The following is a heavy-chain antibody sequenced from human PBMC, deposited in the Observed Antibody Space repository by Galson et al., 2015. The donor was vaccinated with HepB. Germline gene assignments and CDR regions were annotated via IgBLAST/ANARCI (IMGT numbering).Heavy chain of an antibody. J-gene: IGHJ4*02. CDR2: IKSKTDGGTT. CDR1: GFTFSNAW. CDR3: TTPYSGYSSGWYYDY. V-gene: IGHV3-15*01. Sequence: SLRLSCAASGFTFSNAWMSWVRQAPGKGLEWVGRIKSKTDGGTTDYAAPVKGRFTISRDDSKNTLYLQMNSLKTEDTAVYYCTTPYSGYSSGWYYDYWGQGTLVTVSS. D-gene: IGHD6-19*01.